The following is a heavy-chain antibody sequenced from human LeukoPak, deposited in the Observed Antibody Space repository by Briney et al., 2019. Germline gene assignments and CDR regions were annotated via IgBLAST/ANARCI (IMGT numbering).Heavy chain of an antibody. Sequence: GGSLRLSCAASGFTFSSYAMSWVRQAPGKGLEWVSTLSSRGAATSYADSVQGRFTISRDSSKNTLYLSMNSLRAEDTAVYYCAKHRGTGWYSFDYWGQGTLVTVSS. CDR1: GFTFSSYA. CDR3: AKHRGTGWYSFDY. V-gene: IGHV3-23*01. D-gene: IGHD6-19*01. CDR2: LSSRGAAT. J-gene: IGHJ4*02.